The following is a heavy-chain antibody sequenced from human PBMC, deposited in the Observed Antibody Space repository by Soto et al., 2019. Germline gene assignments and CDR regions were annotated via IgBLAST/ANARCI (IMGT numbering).Heavy chain of an antibody. V-gene: IGHV4-34*01. CDR1: DGSFNDEY. D-gene: IGHD2-2*01. Sequence: ESLSHSCAVEDGSFNDEYWSWIRQPPGKGLEWIGNINYSGSTYYNPSLQSRLTISVDTSNNQFSLTLSSVTAADTAVYYCAKLAGYCSGTSCYGHYAMDVWGQGTTVTVSS. J-gene: IGHJ6*02. CDR3: AKLAGYCSGTSCYGHYAMDV. CDR2: INYSGST.